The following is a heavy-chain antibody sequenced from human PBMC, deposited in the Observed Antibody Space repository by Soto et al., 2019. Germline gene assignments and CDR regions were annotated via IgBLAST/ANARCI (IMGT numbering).Heavy chain of an antibody. D-gene: IGHD3-22*01. CDR2: FDPEDGET. CDR1: GYTLTELS. Sequence: ASVKVSCKVSGYTLTELSMHWVRQAPGKGLEWMGGFDPEDGETIYAQKFQGRVTMTEDTSTDTAYMELSSLRSEDTAVYYCATSRRYYYDSSGYYKRLYYFDYWGQGTLVTVSS. CDR3: ATSRRYYYDSSGYYKRLYYFDY. V-gene: IGHV1-24*01. J-gene: IGHJ4*02.